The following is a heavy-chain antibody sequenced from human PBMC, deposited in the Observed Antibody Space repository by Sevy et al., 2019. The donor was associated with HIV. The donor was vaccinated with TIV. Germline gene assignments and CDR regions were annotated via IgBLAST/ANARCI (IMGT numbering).Heavy chain of an antibody. V-gene: IGHV3-30*01. CDR2: VSYDGSKK. CDR1: GFTFSNYA. CDR3: ARDRSTTWINYFFDF. Sequence: GGSLRLSCAASGFTFSNYAIHWVHQAPGKGLEWVAVVSYDGSKKYYADSVKGRFTISRDNSKNTLYLQMNSLRVEDTAVYYGARDRSTTWINYFFDFWGQGTLVTVSS. D-gene: IGHD2-2*01. J-gene: IGHJ4*02.